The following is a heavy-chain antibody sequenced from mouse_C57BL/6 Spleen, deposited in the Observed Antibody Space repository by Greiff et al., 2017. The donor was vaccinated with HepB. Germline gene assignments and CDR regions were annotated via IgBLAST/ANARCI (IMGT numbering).Heavy chain of an antibody. CDR1: GYTFTSYW. CDR2: INPSNGGT. V-gene: IGHV1-53*01. CDR3: ARWVPYYSNYVEYYFDY. D-gene: IGHD2-5*01. J-gene: IGHJ2*01. Sequence: QVHVKQPGTELVKPGASVKLSCKASGYTFTSYWMHWVKQRPGRGLEWIGNINPSNGGTNYNEKFKSKATLTVDKSSSTAYMQLSSLTSEDSAVYYCARWVPYYSNYVEYYFDYWGQGTTLTVSS.